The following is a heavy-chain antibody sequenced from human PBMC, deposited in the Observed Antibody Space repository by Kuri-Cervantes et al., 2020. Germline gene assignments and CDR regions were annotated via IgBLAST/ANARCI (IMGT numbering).Heavy chain of an antibody. D-gene: IGHD4-17*01. J-gene: IGHJ4*02. Sequence: ASVKVSCKASGYTFITYYIHWVRQAPGQGLEWMGWMNPNSGNTGYAQKFQGRVTMTRNTSISTAYMELSSLRSEDTAVYYCARVPYGDYGALFYWGQGTLVTVSS. CDR1: GYTFITYY. CDR3: ARVPYGDYGALFY. CDR2: MNPNSGNT. V-gene: IGHV1-8*02.